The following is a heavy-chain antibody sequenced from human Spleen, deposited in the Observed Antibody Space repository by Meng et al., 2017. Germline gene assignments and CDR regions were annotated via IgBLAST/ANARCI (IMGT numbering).Heavy chain of an antibody. CDR3: AMRLGSGYYYYGMDV. CDR2: ISGSGGST. J-gene: IGHJ6*02. D-gene: IGHD3-10*01. V-gene: IGHV3-23*01. Sequence: GGSLRLSCAASGFTFRSYAMSWVRQAPGKGLDWVSGISGSGGSTYYADSVKGRFTISRDNSKNTLYLQMNGLRAEDTALNCCAMRLGSGYYYYGMDVWGQGTTVTVSS. CDR1: GFTFRSYA.